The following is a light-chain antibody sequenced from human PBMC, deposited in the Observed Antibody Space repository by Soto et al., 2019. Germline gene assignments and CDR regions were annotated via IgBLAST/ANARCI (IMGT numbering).Light chain of an antibody. CDR1: KLGDTY. J-gene: IGLJ2*01. CDR2: QDS. Sequence: SYELPQPPSVSVSPGQTASITCSGDKLGDTYACWYQQKPGQSPVLVIYQDSKRPSGIPARFSGSNSGNTATLTISGTQAMDEADYYCQAWDSSTVVFGGGTQLTVL. V-gene: IGLV3-1*01. CDR3: QAWDSSTVV.